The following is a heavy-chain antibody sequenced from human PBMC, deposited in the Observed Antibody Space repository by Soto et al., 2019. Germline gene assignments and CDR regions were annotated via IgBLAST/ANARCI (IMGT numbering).Heavy chain of an antibody. CDR2: MNPNSGNT. V-gene: IGHV1-8*01. CDR3: AREKTSYGMDV. J-gene: IGHJ6*02. CDR1: GYTFTSYD. Sequence: QVQLVQSGAEVKKPGASVKVSCKASGYTFTSYDINWVRQATGQRLEWMGWMNPNSGNTGYAQKFQGRVTLTRNTSTSTAYKELSSLRCEDTAVYYCAREKTSYGMDVGGQGTTVTVSS.